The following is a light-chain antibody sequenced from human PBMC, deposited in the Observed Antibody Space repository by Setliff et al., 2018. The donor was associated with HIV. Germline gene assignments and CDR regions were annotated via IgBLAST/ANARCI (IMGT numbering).Light chain of an antibody. V-gene: IGLV1-51*01. J-gene: IGLJ1*01. Sequence: QPVLTQPPSVSAAPRQRVTISFSGVTSNIGSNSLSWYQQFPGTAPKLLIFDNNKRASGIPNRFSASKSGTSATLSITGLQTGDGATYYCGAWDGNLDAYVFGAGTKVTVL. CDR1: TSNIGSNS. CDR3: GAWDGNLDAYV. CDR2: DNN.